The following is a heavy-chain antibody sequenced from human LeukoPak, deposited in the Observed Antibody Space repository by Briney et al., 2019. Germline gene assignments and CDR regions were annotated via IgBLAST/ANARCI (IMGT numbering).Heavy chain of an antibody. Sequence: SQTLSLTCTVSGGSISSGGYYWSWIRQPPGKGLEWIGYIYHSGSTYYNPSLKSRVTISVDRSKNQFSLKLSSVTAADTAVYYCARGTYYYDSSGYYYLPQFDYWGQGTLVTVSS. J-gene: IGHJ4*02. D-gene: IGHD3-22*01. CDR2: IYHSGST. V-gene: IGHV4-30-2*01. CDR1: GGSISSGGYY. CDR3: ARGTYYYDSSGYYYLPQFDY.